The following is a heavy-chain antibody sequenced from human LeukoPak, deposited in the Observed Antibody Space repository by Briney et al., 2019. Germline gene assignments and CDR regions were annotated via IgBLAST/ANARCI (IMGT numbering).Heavy chain of an antibody. Sequence: GGSLRLSCAASGFTFSNAWMSWVRQAPGRGLEWVSSIRPSGDNTYYGDSVKGRFTISRDNAKNSLYLQMNSLRAEDMALYYCAKGGGGRLIYYYYMDVWGKGTTVTVSS. CDR3: AKGGGGRLIYYYYMDV. V-gene: IGHV3-21*04. CDR1: GFTFSNAW. J-gene: IGHJ6*03. CDR2: IRPSGDNT. D-gene: IGHD3-16*01.